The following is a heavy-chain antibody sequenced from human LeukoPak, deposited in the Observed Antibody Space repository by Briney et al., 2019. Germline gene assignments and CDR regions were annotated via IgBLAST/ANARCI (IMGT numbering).Heavy chain of an antibody. CDR2: IYYSGST. V-gene: IGHV4-59*08. CDR1: GGSISSYY. D-gene: IGHD3-16*01. J-gene: IGHJ3*02. CDR3: ARGKYGGNAFDI. Sequence: PSETLSLTCTVSGGSISSYYWSWIRQPPGKGLEWIGYIYYSGSTNYNPSLKSRVPISVDTSKNQFSLKLSSVTAADTAVYYCARGKYGGNAFDIWGQGTMVTVSS.